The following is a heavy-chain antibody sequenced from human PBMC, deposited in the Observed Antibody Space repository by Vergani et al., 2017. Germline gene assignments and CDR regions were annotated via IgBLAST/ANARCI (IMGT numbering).Heavy chain of an antibody. CDR2: ISWDGGRT. V-gene: IGHV3-43D*03. CDR1: GFTFDDYA. Sequence: EVQLVESGGVVVQPGGSLRLSCAASGFTFDDYAMHWVRQAPGKGLEWVSLISWDGGRTYYADSVKGRFTISRDNSKNSLYLQMNSLGAKDTALYYCAKDSASGWPLRHVQHWGQGTLVTVSS. J-gene: IGHJ1*01. D-gene: IGHD2-15*01. CDR3: AKDSASGWPLRHVQH.